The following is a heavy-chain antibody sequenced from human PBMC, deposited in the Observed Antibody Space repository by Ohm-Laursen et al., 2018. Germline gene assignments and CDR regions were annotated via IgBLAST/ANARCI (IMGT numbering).Heavy chain of an antibody. CDR1: GFTFTSYF. V-gene: IGHV1-46*01. CDR2: INPTDDST. J-gene: IGHJ4*02. Sequence: SSVKVSCKASGFTFTSYFLHWVRQAPGQGLEWMGIINPTDDSTFITQKFQGRVSMARDTSTSTVYMELTSLRSEDTAVYYCARDKVYGDLSWSKYRPYYFDSWGQGTLVTVSS. D-gene: IGHD4-17*01. CDR3: ARDKVYGDLSWSKYRPYYFDS.